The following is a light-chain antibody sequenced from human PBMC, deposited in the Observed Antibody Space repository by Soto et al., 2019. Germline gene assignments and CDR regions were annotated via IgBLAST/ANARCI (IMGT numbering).Light chain of an antibody. CDR1: QGINNY. V-gene: IGKV1-16*02. CDR3: QQHYAYPLT. J-gene: IGKJ4*01. Sequence: DIQMTQSPSSLSASVGDRVTITCRASQGINNYLAWFQQKPGEAPKSLIYGTSSLQSGVPSKFSGSGSGTDFTLTISSLQPEDFGTYYCQQHYAYPLTFGGGTTVEIK. CDR2: GTS.